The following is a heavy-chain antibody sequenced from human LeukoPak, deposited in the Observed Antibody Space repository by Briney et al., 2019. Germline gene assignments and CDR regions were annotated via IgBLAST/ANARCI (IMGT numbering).Heavy chain of an antibody. V-gene: IGHV1-18*01. CDR2: ISAYNGNT. Sequence: ASVKVSCKASGYTFTSYGISWVRQAPGQGLEWMGWISAYNGNTNYAQKLQGRVTMTTDTSTSTAYMELRSLRSDDTAVYYCAREGVDILTGSREFDYWGQGTLVTVSS. D-gene: IGHD3-9*01. CDR3: AREGVDILTGSREFDY. J-gene: IGHJ4*02. CDR1: GYTFTSYG.